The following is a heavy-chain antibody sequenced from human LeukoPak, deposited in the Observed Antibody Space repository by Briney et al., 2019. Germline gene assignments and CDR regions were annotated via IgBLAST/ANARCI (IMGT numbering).Heavy chain of an antibody. D-gene: IGHD6-13*01. V-gene: IGHV5-51*01. J-gene: IGHJ5*02. CDR1: GYSFTSYW. CDR2: IYPGDSDT. Sequence: GESLKISCKGSGYSFTSYWIGWVRQMPGKGLEWMGIIYPGDSDTRYSPSFQGQVTISADKSISTASLQWSSLKASDTAMYYCARLVGVAAANLMFDPWGQGTLVTVSS. CDR3: ARLVGVAAANLMFDP.